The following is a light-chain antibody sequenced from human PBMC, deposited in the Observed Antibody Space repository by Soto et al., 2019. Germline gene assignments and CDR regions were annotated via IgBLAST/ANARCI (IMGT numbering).Light chain of an antibody. J-gene: IGLJ1*01. CDR1: SSDIGGYNY. CDR3: CSYAGSYTYV. V-gene: IGLV2-11*01. Sequence: QSVLTQPRSVSGSPGQSVTICCTGTSSDIGGYNYVSWYQQHPGKAPKLMIYDVGKRPSGVPDRFSGSKSGNTASLTISGLQAEDEADYCCCSYAGSYTYVFGTGTKVTVL. CDR2: DVG.